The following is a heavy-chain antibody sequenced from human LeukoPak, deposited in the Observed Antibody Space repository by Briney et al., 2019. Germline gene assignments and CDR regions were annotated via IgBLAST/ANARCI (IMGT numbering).Heavy chain of an antibody. Sequence: PSETLSLTCAVYGGSFSGYYWSWIPQPPGKGLERIGELNHSGSTNYNPSLKSRVTISVDTSKNQFSLKLSSVTAADTAVYYCARGYDILTNADYFDYWGQGTLVTVSS. D-gene: IGHD3-9*01. CDR1: GGSFSGYY. CDR2: LNHSGST. CDR3: ARGYDILTNADYFDY. J-gene: IGHJ4*02. V-gene: IGHV4-34*01.